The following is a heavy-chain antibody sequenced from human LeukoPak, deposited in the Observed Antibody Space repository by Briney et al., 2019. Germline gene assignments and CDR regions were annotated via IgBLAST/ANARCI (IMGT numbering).Heavy chain of an antibody. Sequence: PGGSLRLSCAASGFTFSSYAMSWVRQAPGKGLEWVSAISGSGGSTYYADSVKGRFTISRDNSKNTLYLQMNSLRAEDTAVYYCAKGSSSWSLYGMDVWGQGTTVTVSS. V-gene: IGHV3-23*01. D-gene: IGHD6-13*01. CDR2: ISGSGGST. J-gene: IGHJ6*02. CDR3: AKGSSSWSLYGMDV. CDR1: GFTFSSYA.